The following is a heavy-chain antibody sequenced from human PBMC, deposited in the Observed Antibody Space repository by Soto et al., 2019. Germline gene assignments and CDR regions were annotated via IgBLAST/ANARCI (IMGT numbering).Heavy chain of an antibody. CDR1: GGSISSSSYY. CDR3: ARRPYYYDSPGPPR. J-gene: IGHJ4*02. D-gene: IGHD3-22*01. V-gene: IGHV4-39*01. CDR2: IYYRGST. Sequence: SETLSLTCTVSGGSISSSSYYWDWIRQPPGKGLEWIGSIYYRGSTYYNPSLQSRFTISIDTSKNQFSLKLSSVTAADTAVYYCARRPYYYDSPGPPRWGQGILVTVSS.